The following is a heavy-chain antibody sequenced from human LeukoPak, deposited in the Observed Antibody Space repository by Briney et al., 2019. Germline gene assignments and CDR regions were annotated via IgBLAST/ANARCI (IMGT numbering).Heavy chain of an antibody. CDR1: GFSFSGSW. CDR2: MNPDGSEI. Sequence: PGGSLRLYCTASGFSFSGSWMSWVRHLPGKGLEWLAGMNPDGSEIVYVDSVKGRFTISRNNAKNSLFLQMDGLRAEDTAVYYCARDPLNGALDIWGQGTLVTVSS. V-gene: IGHV3-7*01. J-gene: IGHJ3*02. CDR3: ARDPLNGALDI.